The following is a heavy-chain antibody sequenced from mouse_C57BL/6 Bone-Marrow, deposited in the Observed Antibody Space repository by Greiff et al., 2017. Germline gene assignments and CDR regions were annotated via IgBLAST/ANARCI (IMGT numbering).Heavy chain of an antibody. V-gene: IGHV1-72*01. CDR2: IDPNSGGT. CDR3: AREGVGYDYDGDFDY. Sequence: QVQLKQPGAELVKPGASVKLSCKASGYTFTSYWMHWVKQRPGRGLEWIGRIDPNSGGTKYNEKFKSKATLTVDKPSSTAYMQLSSLTSEDSAVYYCAREGVGYDYDGDFDYWGQGTTLTVSS. CDR1: GYTFTSYW. D-gene: IGHD2-4*01. J-gene: IGHJ2*01.